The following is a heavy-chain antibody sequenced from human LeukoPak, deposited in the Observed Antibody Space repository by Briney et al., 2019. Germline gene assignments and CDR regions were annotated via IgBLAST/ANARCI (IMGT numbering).Heavy chain of an antibody. CDR2: IRSKIYGGTP. CDR3: TRDQTPYY. J-gene: IGHJ4*02. Sequence: GGSLRLSCTTSGFNFGDYAMTWVRQATGKGLEWVGFIRSKIYGGTPEYAASVKGRFTISRDDSKGVAYLRMNSLKTEDTAVYYCTRDQTPYYWGQGTLVTVAS. CDR1: GFNFGDYA. V-gene: IGHV3-49*04.